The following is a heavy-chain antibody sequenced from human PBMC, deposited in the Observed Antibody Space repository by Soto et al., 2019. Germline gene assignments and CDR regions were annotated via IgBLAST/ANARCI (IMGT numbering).Heavy chain of an antibody. J-gene: IGHJ4*02. CDR2: MNPNSGNT. CDR1: GYTFTSYD. V-gene: IGHV1-8*01. D-gene: IGHD4-17*01. CDR3: ARGGPLYGDSSFDY. Sequence: ASVKVSCKASGYTFTSYDINWVRQATGQGLEWMGWMNPNSGNTGYAQKFQGRVTMTRNTSISTAYMELSSLRSEDTAVYYCARGGPLYGDSSFDYWDQGTLVTVSS.